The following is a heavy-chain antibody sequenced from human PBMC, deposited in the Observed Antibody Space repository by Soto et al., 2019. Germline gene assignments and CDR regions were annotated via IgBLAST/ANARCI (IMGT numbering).Heavy chain of an antibody. J-gene: IGHJ4*02. CDR3: ASRDYYDSSGYYWL. D-gene: IGHD3-22*01. Sequence: SETLSLTCAVYGGSFSGYYWSWIRQPPGKGLEWIGEINHSGSTNYNPSLKSRVTISVDTSKNQFSLKLSSVTAADTSVYYCASRDYYDSSGYYWLWGQGTLVTVSS. V-gene: IGHV4-34*01. CDR2: INHSGST. CDR1: GGSFSGYY.